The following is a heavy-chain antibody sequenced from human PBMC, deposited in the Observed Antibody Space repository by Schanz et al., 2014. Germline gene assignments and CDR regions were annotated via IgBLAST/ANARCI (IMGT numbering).Heavy chain of an antibody. Sequence: VQLVESGGGVVQPGRSLRLSCAASGFIFSNYGMHWVRQAPGKGLEWVAVIWSDGSGKYYADSVRGRFTISRDRFQNTLYLRMSSLRAEDTAVYYCARPRFDYGEVDYWGQGTLVTVSS. CDR2: IWSDGSGK. CDR1: GFIFSNYG. D-gene: IGHD4-17*01. J-gene: IGHJ4*02. CDR3: ARPRFDYGEVDY. V-gene: IGHV3-33*01.